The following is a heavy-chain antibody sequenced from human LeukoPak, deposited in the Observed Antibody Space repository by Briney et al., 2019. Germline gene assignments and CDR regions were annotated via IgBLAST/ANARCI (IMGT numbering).Heavy chain of an antibody. J-gene: IGHJ4*02. Sequence: PSETLSLTCAVYGGSFSGYYWSWIRQPPGKGLEWIGEINHSGSTNYNPSLKSRVTISVATSKNQFSLKLSSVTAADTAVYYCARGYIPDYYDSSGYYPYFDYWGQGTLVTVSS. CDR3: ARGYIPDYYDSSGYYPYFDY. D-gene: IGHD3-22*01. CDR2: INHSGST. V-gene: IGHV4-34*01. CDR1: GGSFSGYY.